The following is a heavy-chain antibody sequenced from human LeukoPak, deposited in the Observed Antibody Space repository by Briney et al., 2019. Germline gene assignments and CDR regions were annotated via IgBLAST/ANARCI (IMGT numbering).Heavy chain of an antibody. V-gene: IGHV3-33*01. CDR1: AFSFSSYG. J-gene: IGHJ3*02. Sequence: PGGSLRLSCAASAFSFSSYGMHWVRQAPGKGLEWVALIWYDGSNRYYGDSVKGRFTISRDNSKNTLYLQMNSPRAEDTALYYCARRADDAFDIWGQGTMVTVSS. CDR2: IWYDGSNR. CDR3: ARRADDAFDI.